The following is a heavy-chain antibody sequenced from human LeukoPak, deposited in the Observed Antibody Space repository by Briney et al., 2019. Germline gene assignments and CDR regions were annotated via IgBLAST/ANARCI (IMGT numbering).Heavy chain of an antibody. Sequence: GGSLRLSCAASGFTFSSYGMHWVRQAPGKGLEWVAFIRYDGGDRYYADSVKGRFTISRDNSKNTLFLQMNTLRVEDTAWYYCAKDDIAAAGTLDYWGQGTLVTVSS. D-gene: IGHD6-13*01. V-gene: IGHV3-30*02. CDR1: GFTFSSYG. J-gene: IGHJ4*02. CDR2: IRYDGGDR. CDR3: AKDDIAAAGTLDY.